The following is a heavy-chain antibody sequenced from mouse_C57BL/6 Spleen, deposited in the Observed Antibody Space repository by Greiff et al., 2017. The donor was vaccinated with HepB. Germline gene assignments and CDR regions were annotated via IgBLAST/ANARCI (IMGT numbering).Heavy chain of an antibody. CDR1: GFTFSSYA. Sequence: EVQGVESGGGLVKPGGSLKLSCAASGFTFSSYAMSWVRQTPEKRLEWVATISDGCSYTYYPDNVKGRFTISRDNAKNKLYLQMSHLKSEVTAMYYCARGPNDDAMDYWGKGTSVTVSS. J-gene: IGHJ4*01. D-gene: IGHD2-12*01. CDR2: ISDGCSYT. CDR3: ARGPNDDAMDY. V-gene: IGHV5-4*01.